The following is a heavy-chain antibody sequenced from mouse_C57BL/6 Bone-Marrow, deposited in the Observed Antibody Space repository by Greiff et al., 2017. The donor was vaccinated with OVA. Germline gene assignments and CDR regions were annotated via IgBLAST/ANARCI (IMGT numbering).Heavy chain of an antibody. CDR2: IWSGGST. Sequence: QVQLQQSGPGLVQPSQSLSITCTVSGFSLTSYGVHWVRQSPGKGLEWLGVIWSGGSTDYNAAFISRLSISKDNSKSQVFFKMNSLQADDTAIYYCAREYYSNSAWFAYWGQGTLVTVSA. J-gene: IGHJ3*01. D-gene: IGHD2-5*01. CDR1: GFSLTSYG. CDR3: AREYYSNSAWFAY. V-gene: IGHV2-2*01.